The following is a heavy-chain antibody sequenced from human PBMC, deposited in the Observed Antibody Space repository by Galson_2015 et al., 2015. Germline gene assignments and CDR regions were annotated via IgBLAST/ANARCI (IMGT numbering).Heavy chain of an antibody. CDR2: ISSSSTI. Sequence: SLRLSCAASGFTFSSYSMNWVRQAPGKGLEWVSYISSSSTIYYADSVKGRFTISRDNAKNSLYLQMNSLRDEDTAVYYCARDLGLPGYWGQGTLVSVSS. CDR1: GFTFSSYS. D-gene: IGHD5-12*01. J-gene: IGHJ4*02. CDR3: ARDLGLPGY. V-gene: IGHV3-48*02.